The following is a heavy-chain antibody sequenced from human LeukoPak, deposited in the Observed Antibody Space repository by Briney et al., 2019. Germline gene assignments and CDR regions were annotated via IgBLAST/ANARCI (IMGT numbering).Heavy chain of an antibody. D-gene: IGHD5-18*01. CDR3: ARVAMIRGYSYGY. CDR1: GYTFTSYD. CDR2: MNPNSGNT. J-gene: IGHJ4*02. Sequence: ASVKVSLKCSGYTFTSYDINWVRQPTGQGLEWMGWMNPNSGNTGYAQKFEGRVTMTRNTCISTDYMELRSLRSEDTAVYYCARVAMIRGYSYGYWGQGTLVTVSS. V-gene: IGHV1-8*01.